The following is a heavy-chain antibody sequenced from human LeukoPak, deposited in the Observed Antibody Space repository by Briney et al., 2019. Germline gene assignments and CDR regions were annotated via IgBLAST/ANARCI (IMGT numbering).Heavy chain of an antibody. D-gene: IGHD3-10*01. CDR2: IYYSGST. V-gene: IGHV4-61*08. CDR1: GGSISSGGYY. J-gene: IGHJ4*02. Sequence: SETLSLTCTVSGGSISSGGYYWSWIRQPPGKGLEWIGYIYYSGSTNYNPSLKSRVTISVDTSKNQFSLKLSSVTAADTAVYYCARHPALTYYYGSGSEYYFDYWGQGTLVTVSS. CDR3: ARHPALTYYYGSGSEYYFDY.